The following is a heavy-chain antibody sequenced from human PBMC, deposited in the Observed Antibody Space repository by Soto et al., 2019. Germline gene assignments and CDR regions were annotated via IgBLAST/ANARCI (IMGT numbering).Heavy chain of an antibody. V-gene: IGHV1-69*13. CDR1: GGTFSSYA. Sequence: SVKVSCKASGGTFSSYAISWVRQAPGQGLEWMGGIIPIFGTANYAQKFQGRVTITADESTSTAYMELSSLRSEDTAVYYCARELYGDSYYFDYWGQGTLVTVSS. CDR2: IIPIFGTA. D-gene: IGHD4-17*01. CDR3: ARELYGDSYYFDY. J-gene: IGHJ4*02.